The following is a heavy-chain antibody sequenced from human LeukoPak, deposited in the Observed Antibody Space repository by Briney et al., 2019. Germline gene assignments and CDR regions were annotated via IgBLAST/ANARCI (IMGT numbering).Heavy chain of an antibody. CDR3: ARGNSYYDSSDYFPWESFQH. V-gene: IGHV4-59*01. J-gene: IGHJ1*01. Sequence: SETLSLTCTVSGASISSYYWSWIRQPPGKGLEWIGYVYYSGSTNNNPSLKSRVTISVDTSKNQSSLKLNSVTAADTAVYYCARGNSYYDSSDYFPWESFQHWGQGTLVTVSS. D-gene: IGHD3-22*01. CDR2: VYYSGST. CDR1: GASISSYY.